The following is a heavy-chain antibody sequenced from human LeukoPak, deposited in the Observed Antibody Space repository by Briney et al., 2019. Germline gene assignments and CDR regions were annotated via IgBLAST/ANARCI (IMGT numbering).Heavy chain of an antibody. CDR2: IKEDGSEK. CDR3: ARGRNVDTSMVNDY. Sequence: GSLRLSCAASGFTFSNYWMSWVRQAPGKGLEWVANIKEDGSEKYYVDSVKGRFTISRDNAKNSLYLQMNSLRAEDTAVYYCARGRNVDTSMVNDYWGQGTLVTVSS. D-gene: IGHD5-18*01. CDR1: GFTFSNYW. J-gene: IGHJ4*02. V-gene: IGHV3-7*01.